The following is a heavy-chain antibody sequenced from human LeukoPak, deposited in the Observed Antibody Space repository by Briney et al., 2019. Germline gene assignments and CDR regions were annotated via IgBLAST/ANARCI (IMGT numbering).Heavy chain of an antibody. D-gene: IGHD2-2*01. CDR1: GYTFTSYG. CDR2: ISAYNGNT. J-gene: IGHJ4*02. Sequence: ASVKVSCKASGYTFTSYGISWVRQAPGQGLEWMGWISAYNGNTNYAQKLQGRVTMTTDTSTSTAYMELRSLRTDDTAVYYCAKESGSTSCYDYWGQGTLVTVSS. V-gene: IGHV1-18*01. CDR3: AKESGSTSCYDY.